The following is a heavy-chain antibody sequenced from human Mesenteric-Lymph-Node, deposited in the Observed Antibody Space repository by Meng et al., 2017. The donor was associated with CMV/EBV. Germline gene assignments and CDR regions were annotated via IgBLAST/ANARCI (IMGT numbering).Heavy chain of an antibody. CDR3: ARAVGRRATTFDY. Sequence: GYNFEGYGCAWVRQARGQGLEWLGWVSGYKGKTDYAQRLQGRITLTSDKATTTSYLELRGLRPDDTAIYYCARAVGRRATTFDYWGQGTLVTVSS. V-gene: IGHV1-18*01. J-gene: IGHJ4*01. CDR2: VSGYKGKT. D-gene: IGHD1-1*01. CDR1: GYNFEGYG.